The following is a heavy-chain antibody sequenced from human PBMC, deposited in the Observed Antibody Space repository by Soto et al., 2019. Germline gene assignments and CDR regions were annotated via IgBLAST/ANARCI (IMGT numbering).Heavy chain of an antibody. J-gene: IGHJ4*02. CDR2: IYPYNGNT. V-gene: IGHV1-18*03. D-gene: IGHD3-16*01. CDR1: GYTFSNYG. Sequence: QVQLVQSGAEVRKPGASVKVSCKASGYTFSNYGIFWVRRAPGQGLEWMGWIYPYNGNTHYAQKLQGRVTLTTDTSTSTAYMDLRSLTSDAMAIYYCARDLNREAGGGYWGQGTLVTVSS. CDR3: ARDLNREAGGGY.